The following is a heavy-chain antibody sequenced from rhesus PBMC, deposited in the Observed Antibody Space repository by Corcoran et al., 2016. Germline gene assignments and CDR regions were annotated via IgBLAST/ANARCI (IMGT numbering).Heavy chain of an antibody. CDR1: GGSISDYY. CDR2: LHGSCGAP. J-gene: IGHJ3*01. V-gene: IGHV4-160*01. Sequence: QVQLQESGPGLVKPSETLSLTCVVSGGSISDYYWSWIRQSPGKGLEWIGRLHGSCGAPDYRPSLKSRVTISLDTSMNHLSLKLTSVTAADTAVYFCAKMVSSWNNPAFDFWGQGLRVTVSS. D-gene: IGHD1-20*01. CDR3: AKMVSSWNNPAFDF.